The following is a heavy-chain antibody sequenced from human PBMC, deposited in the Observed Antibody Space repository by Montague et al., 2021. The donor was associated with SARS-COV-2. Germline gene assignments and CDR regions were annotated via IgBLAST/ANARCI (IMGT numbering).Heavy chain of an antibody. CDR1: GGSMRDYY. V-gene: IGHV4-59*01. Sequence: SETVSLTCTVSGGSMRDYYWSWIRQPPGEGLEWIGYIYYSGSTDYNPSLNSRVTLSLDTSKDQFSLNLRSVTAADTAFYYCARVHYYTGYVDSWGQGTLVSVSS. D-gene: IGHD3-22*01. J-gene: IGHJ4*02. CDR3: ARVHYYTGYVDS. CDR2: IYYSGST.